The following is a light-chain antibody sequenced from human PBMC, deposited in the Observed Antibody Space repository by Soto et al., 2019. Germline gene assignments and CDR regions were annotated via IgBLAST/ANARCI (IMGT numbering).Light chain of an antibody. CDR1: QSVSSN. J-gene: IGKJ1*01. CDR3: QQYNNWWGT. V-gene: IGKV3-15*01. CDR2: GAS. Sequence: EIVMTQSPATRSVSPGERATLSCRASQSVSSNLAWYQQKPGQAPRLLIYGASTRATGIPARFSGSGSGTEFTLTISSLQSEDFAVYSCQQYNNWWGTFGQGTKVDIK.